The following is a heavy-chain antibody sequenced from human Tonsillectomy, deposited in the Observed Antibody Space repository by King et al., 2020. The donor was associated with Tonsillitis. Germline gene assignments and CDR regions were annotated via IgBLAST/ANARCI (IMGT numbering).Heavy chain of an antibody. Sequence: VQLVESGGGLVQPGGSLRLSCAASGFTFSSYWMSWVRQAPGKGLEWVANIKQDGSEKYYVDSVKGRFTISRDNAKNSLYLQMNSLRAEDTAVYYCASGPXGXYYVSSGYYYFDYWGQGTLVTVSS. CDR1: GFTFSSYW. V-gene: IGHV3-7*01. D-gene: IGHD3-22*01. J-gene: IGHJ4*02. CDR2: IKQDGSEK. CDR3: ASGPXGXYYVSSGYYYFDY.